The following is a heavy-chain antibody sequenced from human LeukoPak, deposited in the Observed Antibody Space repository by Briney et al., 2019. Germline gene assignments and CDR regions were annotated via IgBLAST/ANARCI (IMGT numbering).Heavy chain of an antibody. CDR2: IYYSGST. CDR3: ARGSDHYDSSGYRYFDL. J-gene: IGHJ2*01. CDR1: GGSIRSYF. V-gene: IGHV4-59*01. D-gene: IGHD3-22*01. Sequence: PSETLSLTCTVSGGSIRSYFWSWIRQPPGKGLEWIGYIYYSGSTNYNPSLKSRVTISVDTSKNQFSLKLSSVTAADTAVYYCARGSDHYDSSGYRYFDLGGRGTLATVSS.